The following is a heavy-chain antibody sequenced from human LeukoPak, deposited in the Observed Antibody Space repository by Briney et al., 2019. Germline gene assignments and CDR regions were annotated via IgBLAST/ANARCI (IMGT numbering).Heavy chain of an antibody. CDR2: IDPSDSYT. V-gene: IGHV5-10-1*01. CDR3: ARHHDIVVVGPSGDYGMDV. Sequence: HGESLKISCKGSGYSFTSYWINWVRQMPGKGLEWMGRIDPSDSYTNYSPSFQGHVTISVDKSFSTAYLQWSSLKASDTAMYYCARHHDIVVVGPSGDYGMDVWGQGTTVTVSS. J-gene: IGHJ6*02. D-gene: IGHD2-2*01. CDR1: GYSFTSYW.